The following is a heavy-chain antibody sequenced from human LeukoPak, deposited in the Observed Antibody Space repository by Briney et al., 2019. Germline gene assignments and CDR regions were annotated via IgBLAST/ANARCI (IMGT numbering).Heavy chain of an antibody. CDR1: GGTFSSYA. Sequence: AASVKVSCKASGGTFSSYAISWVRQAPGQGLEWMGWIIPIFGTANYTQNFQSRVTITADETTSTAYMELSSLRSEETAVYYGARDLDPRNGMDVWGKGTTVTVSS. CDR2: IIPIFGTA. CDR3: ARDLDPRNGMDV. D-gene: IGHD1-1*01. V-gene: IGHV1-69*13. J-gene: IGHJ6*04.